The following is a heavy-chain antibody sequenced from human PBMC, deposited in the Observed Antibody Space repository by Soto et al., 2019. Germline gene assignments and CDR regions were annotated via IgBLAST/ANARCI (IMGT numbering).Heavy chain of an antibody. CDR2: IYYSGST. CDR1: GGSIISYY. D-gene: IGHD6-19*01. CDR3: ARDIKDSSGSYSDY. Sequence: PAETLSLTCTVSGGSIISYYCIFVRHPPGKGLEWIVYIYYSGSTNYNPSLKSRVTISVDTSKNQFSLKLSSVTAADTAVYYCARDIKDSSGSYSDYWGQGTLVTVSS. V-gene: IGHV4-59*01. J-gene: IGHJ4*02.